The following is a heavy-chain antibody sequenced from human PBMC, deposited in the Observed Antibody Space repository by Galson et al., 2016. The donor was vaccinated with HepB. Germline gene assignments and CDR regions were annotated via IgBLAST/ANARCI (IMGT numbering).Heavy chain of an antibody. V-gene: IGHV3-49*03. Sequence: SLRLSCAGSGFTFGGYVINWFRQVPGKGLEWLGFIRNKAYGGTTEYAASVKGRFTISRDDSRSLAYLHMNSLKTEDTGVYFCSRDGPDYGDAGFGGGHMGVWGQGTTVTVSS. CDR3: SRDGPDYGDAGFGGGHMGV. J-gene: IGHJ6*02. CDR2: IRNKAYGGTT. D-gene: IGHD4-17*01. CDR1: GFTFGGYV.